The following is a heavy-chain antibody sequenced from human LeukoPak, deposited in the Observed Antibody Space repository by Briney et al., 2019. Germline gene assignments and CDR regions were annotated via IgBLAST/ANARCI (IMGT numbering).Heavy chain of an antibody. D-gene: IGHD3-22*01. CDR1: GGTFSSYA. CDR3: ARVGDSSGYSDFDY. Sequence: GASVKVSCKASGGTFSSYAISWVRQAPGQGLEWMGGIIPIFGTANYAQKFQGRVTITADKSTSTAYMELSSLRSEDTAVYYCARVGDSSGYSDFDYWGQGTLVTVSS. V-gene: IGHV1-69*06. J-gene: IGHJ4*02. CDR2: IIPIFGTA.